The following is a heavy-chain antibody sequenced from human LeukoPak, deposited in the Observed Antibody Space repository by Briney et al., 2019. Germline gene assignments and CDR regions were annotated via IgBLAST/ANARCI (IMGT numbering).Heavy chain of an antibody. CDR2: ISYDGSNQ. D-gene: IGHD1-26*01. Sequence: PGGSLRLSCAASEFTFSSYSMHWVRQAPGKGLEWVAFISYDGSNQYHTDSVKGRFTISRDNSKNTPYLQMNSLRDEDTAVYFCAREDLRGLVRELGALGCWGQGTLVTVSS. CDR1: EFTFSSYS. J-gene: IGHJ4*02. V-gene: IGHV3-30-3*01. CDR3: AREDLRGLVRELGALGC.